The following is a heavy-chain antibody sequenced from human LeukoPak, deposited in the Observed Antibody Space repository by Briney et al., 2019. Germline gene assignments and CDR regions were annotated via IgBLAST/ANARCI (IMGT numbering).Heavy chain of an antibody. Sequence: SVKVSCKASGGTFSSYAISWVRQAPGQGLEWMGGIIPIFGTANYAQKFQGRVTITTDESTSTAYMELSSLRSEDTAVYYCARHVDRVASVWFDPWGQGTLVTVSS. D-gene: IGHD5-12*01. CDR2: IIPIFGTA. V-gene: IGHV1-69*05. CDR1: GGTFSSYA. J-gene: IGHJ5*02. CDR3: ARHVDRVASVWFDP.